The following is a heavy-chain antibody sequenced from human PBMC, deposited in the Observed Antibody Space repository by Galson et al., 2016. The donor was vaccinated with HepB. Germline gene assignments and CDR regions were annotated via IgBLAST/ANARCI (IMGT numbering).Heavy chain of an antibody. CDR2: IHYNGRP. V-gene: IGHV4/OR15-8*01. CDR1: GGSITSSDW. D-gene: IGHD3-10*01. Sequence: SETLSLTCSVSGGSITSSDWWSWVRQPPGKGLEWIAEIHYNGRPNHSPSLKSRVTISVEKSRNQLSPKLSSVTAADTAVYYCARGELALGFDYWGQGALVTVSS. CDR3: ARGELALGFDY. J-gene: IGHJ4*02.